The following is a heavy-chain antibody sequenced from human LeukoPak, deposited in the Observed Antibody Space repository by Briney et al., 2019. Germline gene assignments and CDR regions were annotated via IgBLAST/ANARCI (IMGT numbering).Heavy chain of an antibody. D-gene: IGHD3-10*01. CDR1: GFILSTSE. CDR3: ARVLYYYGSGIQLGYNMDV. J-gene: IGHJ6*03. CDR2: IANDGTI. V-gene: IGHV3-48*03. Sequence: GGSLRLSCVASGFILSTSEMNWVRQAPGKGLEWVSFIANDGTIYYADSVKGRFTLSRDNAKNSLYLQMNSLRGEDTGMYYCARVLYYYGSGIQLGYNMDVWGKGTTVTIS.